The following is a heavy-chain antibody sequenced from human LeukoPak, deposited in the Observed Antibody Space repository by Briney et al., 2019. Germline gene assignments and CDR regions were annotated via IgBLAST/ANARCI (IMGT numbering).Heavy chain of an antibody. Sequence: GSLRLSCAASGFTFSSHWIHWVRQAPGKGLVWVSRISSDGSVTSYADSVKGRFTISRDNAKNTLFLQMNSLRAEDTAVYYCARVARGWLGGLDYWGQGALVTVSS. CDR3: ARVARGWLGGLDY. CDR1: GFTFSSHW. D-gene: IGHD6-19*01. V-gene: IGHV3-74*01. CDR2: ISSDGSVT. J-gene: IGHJ4*02.